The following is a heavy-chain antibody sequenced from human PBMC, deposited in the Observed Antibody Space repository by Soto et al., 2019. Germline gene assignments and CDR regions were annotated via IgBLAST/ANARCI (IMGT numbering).Heavy chain of an antibody. D-gene: IGHD3-10*01. CDR3: VRGRRGDP. CDR1: GGSFTAYY. V-gene: IGHV4-34*01. CDR2: IHHSGST. J-gene: IGHJ5*02. Sequence: SETLSLTCAVSGGSFTAYYWSWVRQSPDMRLEWIGEIHHSGSTTYNPSLESRVTISVDTSKRQFSLKLTSVTAADTAVCYCVRGRRGDPWGQGTLVTVSS.